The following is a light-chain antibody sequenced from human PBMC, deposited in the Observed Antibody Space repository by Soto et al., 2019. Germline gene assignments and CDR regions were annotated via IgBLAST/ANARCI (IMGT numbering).Light chain of an antibody. CDR3: HHYGDTPQT. V-gene: IGKV3-20*01. CDR1: QSVSSY. CDR2: GAS. Sequence: EIVLTQSPGTLSLSPGERATLSCRASQSVSSYLAWYQQKPGQAPRLLLYGASSRATGIPDRFSGSGSGTDFTLTISRLEPEDFAVYYCHHYGDTPQTFGQGTKVDIK. J-gene: IGKJ1*01.